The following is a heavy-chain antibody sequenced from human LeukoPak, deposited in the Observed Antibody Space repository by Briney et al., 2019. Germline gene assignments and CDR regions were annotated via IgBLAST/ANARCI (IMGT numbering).Heavy chain of an antibody. CDR3: AREGIVATLDY. V-gene: IGHV3-33*01. Sequence: GGSLRLSCAASGFSFSNYGMHWVRQAPGKGPEGVAVIWYDGVNKYYADSVKGRFTISRDMPKNTLYLQMNSLRAEDTAVYYCAREGIVATLDYWGQGTLVTVSS. CDR1: GFSFSNYG. J-gene: IGHJ4*02. D-gene: IGHD5-12*01. CDR2: IWYDGVNK.